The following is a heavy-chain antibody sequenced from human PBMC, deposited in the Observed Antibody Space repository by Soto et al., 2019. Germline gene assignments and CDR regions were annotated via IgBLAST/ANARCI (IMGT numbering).Heavy chain of an antibody. CDR2: IYYSGST. CDR1: GGSISSGDYY. Sequence: PSETLSLTCTVSGGSISSGDYYWSWIRQHPGKGLEWIGYIYYSGSTYYNPSLKSRVTISVDTSKNQFSLKLSSVTAADTAVYYCARVLPQPAPFDPWGQGTLVTVSS. CDR3: ARVLPQPAPFDP. V-gene: IGHV4-31*03. J-gene: IGHJ5*02.